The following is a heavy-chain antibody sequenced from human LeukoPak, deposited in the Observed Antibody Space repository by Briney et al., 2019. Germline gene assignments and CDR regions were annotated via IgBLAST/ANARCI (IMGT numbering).Heavy chain of an antibody. D-gene: IGHD3-16*01. CDR1: GFTFSSYG. V-gene: IGHV3-23*01. J-gene: IGHJ4*02. CDR3: AKVDYDYVWGSSIDY. Sequence: GGSLRLSCAASGFTFSSYGMSWVRQAPGKGLEWVSAISGSGGSTYYADSVKGRFTISRDNSKNTLYLQMNSLRAEDTAVYYCAKVDYDYVWGSSIDYWGQGTLVTVSS. CDR2: ISGSGGST.